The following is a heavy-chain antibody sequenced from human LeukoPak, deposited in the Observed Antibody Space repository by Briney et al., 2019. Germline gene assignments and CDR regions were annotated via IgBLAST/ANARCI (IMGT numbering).Heavy chain of an antibody. Sequence: PSETLSLTCTVSGGSISSYYWSWIRQPPGKGLEWIGYIYYSGSTNYNPSLKGRVTISVDTSKNQFSLKLSSVTAADTAVYYCARDRGFLGRDAFDIWGQGTMVTVSS. D-gene: IGHD3-3*01. CDR3: ARDRGFLGRDAFDI. J-gene: IGHJ3*02. V-gene: IGHV4-59*01. CDR1: GGSISSYY. CDR2: IYYSGST.